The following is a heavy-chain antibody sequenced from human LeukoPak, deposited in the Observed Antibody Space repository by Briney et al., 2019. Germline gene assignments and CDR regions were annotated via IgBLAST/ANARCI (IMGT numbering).Heavy chain of an antibody. V-gene: IGHV3-23*01. J-gene: IGHJ3*02. CDR2: TSGSGGST. CDR3: AKDYYDSSGFDAFDI. Sequence: QPGGSLRLSCAASGFTFSSYAMSWVRQAPGKGLEWLSATSGSGGSTYYADSVKGRFTISRDNSKNTLYLQMNSLRAEDTAVYYCAKDYYDSSGFDAFDIWGQGTMVTVSS. CDR1: GFTFSSYA. D-gene: IGHD3-22*01.